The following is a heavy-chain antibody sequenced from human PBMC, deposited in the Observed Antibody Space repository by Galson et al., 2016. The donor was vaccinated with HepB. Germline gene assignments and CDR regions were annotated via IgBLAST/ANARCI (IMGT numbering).Heavy chain of an antibody. V-gene: IGHV2-5*02. D-gene: IGHD4-23*01. Sequence: PALVKPTQTLTLTCTLSGLSLSTNGVGVGWIRQPPGKALEWLALIFWDDDSRYSPSLKSRLTITKDTSKNQVVLTMTKMDPGDTATYYCARRRGDYGGSPFDPWGQGTLVTVSS. CDR2: IFWDDDS. CDR3: ARRRGDYGGSPFDP. J-gene: IGHJ5*02. CDR1: GLSLSTNGVG.